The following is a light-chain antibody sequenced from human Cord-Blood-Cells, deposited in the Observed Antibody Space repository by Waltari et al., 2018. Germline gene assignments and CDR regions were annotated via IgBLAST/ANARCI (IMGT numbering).Light chain of an antibody. V-gene: IGKV1-33*01. Sequence: DIQMTQSPSPLSASVGDRVTITCQASQDISNYLNWYQQKPGKAPKLLIYDASNLETGIPSMFRGRGSGTDFTFTISRLQPEDIGTYYCQQYDNLPTFGQGTRREIK. CDR3: QQYDNLPT. CDR2: DAS. CDR1: QDISNY. J-gene: IGKJ5*01.